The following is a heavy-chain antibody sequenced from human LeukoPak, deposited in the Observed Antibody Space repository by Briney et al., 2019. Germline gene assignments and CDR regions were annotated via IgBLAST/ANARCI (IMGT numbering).Heavy chain of an antibody. V-gene: IGHV1-2*02. CDR2: INPNSGGT. D-gene: IGHD2-2*01. Sequence: ASVKVSCKASGYTFTGYYMHWVRQAPGQGLEWMGWINPNSGGTNYAQKFQGRVTMTRDTSISTAYMELSRLRSDDTAVYYCARARCSSTSCQSHDAFDIWGQGTKVTVSS. J-gene: IGHJ3*02. CDR3: ARARCSSTSCQSHDAFDI. CDR1: GYTFTGYY.